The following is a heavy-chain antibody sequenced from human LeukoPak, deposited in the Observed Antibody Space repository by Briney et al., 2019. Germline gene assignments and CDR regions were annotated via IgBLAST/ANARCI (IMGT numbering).Heavy chain of an antibody. CDR2: FDPEDGET. V-gene: IGHV1-24*01. J-gene: IGHJ3*02. CDR1: GYTLTELS. Sequence: ASGKVSCKVSGYTLTELSMHWVRQAPGKGLEWMGGFDPEDGETIYAQKFQGRVTMTEDTSTDTAYMELSSLRSEDTAVYYCATYCSSTSCSRDAFDIWGQGTMVTVSS. D-gene: IGHD2-2*01. CDR3: ATYCSSTSCSRDAFDI.